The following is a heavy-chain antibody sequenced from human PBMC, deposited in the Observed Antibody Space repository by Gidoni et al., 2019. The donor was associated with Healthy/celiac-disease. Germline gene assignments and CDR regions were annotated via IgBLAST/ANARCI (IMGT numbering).Heavy chain of an antibody. V-gene: IGHV3-53*04. CDR1: WFTVSCNS. J-gene: IGHJ6*02. CDR3: ARDSGAYSSSSEVGRADYYYGMDV. Sequence: EVQLVESGGGLVQPGGSLSLSCAASWFTVSCNSMSWVRQAPGKGLEWVSVIYSGGSKYYADSVKGRFTISRHNSKNTLYLQMNSLRAEDTAVYYCARDSGAYSSSSEVGRADYYYGMDVWGQGTTVTVSS. CDR2: IYSGGSK. D-gene: IGHD6-6*01.